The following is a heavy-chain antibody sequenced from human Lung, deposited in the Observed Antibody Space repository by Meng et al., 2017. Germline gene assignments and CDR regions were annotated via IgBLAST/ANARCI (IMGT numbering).Heavy chain of an antibody. V-gene: IGHV3-7*01. CDR3: AREIIGAASAFDI. CDR2: IKEDGSEK. J-gene: IGHJ3*02. CDR1: RFTFSRYW. D-gene: IGHD2/OR15-2a*01. Sequence: GESLKISCAASRFTFSRYWMSWVRQAPGKGLKWVANIKEDGSEKNYVDSVKGRFTISRDNAKNPLFLQMNSLRAEDTAVYYCAREIIGAASAFDIWGQGKLVTVSS.